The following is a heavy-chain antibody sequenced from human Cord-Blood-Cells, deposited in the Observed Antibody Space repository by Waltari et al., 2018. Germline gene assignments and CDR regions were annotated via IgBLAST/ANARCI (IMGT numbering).Heavy chain of an antibody. CDR1: GGSFSGSY. Sequence: QLQLQQWGAGLLKPSATLSLTCAVYGGSFSGSYWCWIRPPPGKGLEWIGEIDHSGSTNYNPSHKSRVTISVDTSKIQFSLKLGSVTAADTAVYYSASYADYSSSFDAFDIWGQGTMVTVSS. CDR2: IDHSGST. J-gene: IGHJ3*02. D-gene: IGHD6-13*01. CDR3: ASYADYSSSFDAFDI. V-gene: IGHV4-34*01.